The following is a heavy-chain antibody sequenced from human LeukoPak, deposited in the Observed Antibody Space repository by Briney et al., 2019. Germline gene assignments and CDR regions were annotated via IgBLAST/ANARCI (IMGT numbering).Heavy chain of an antibody. CDR1: GFTFSDTW. CDR2: IRSDGSDT. V-gene: IGHV3-74*01. D-gene: IGHD5-12*01. CDR3: ARDSGWLRFHY. Sequence: PGGSLRLSCAASGFTFSDTWMHWVRQAPGEGLVWVSRIRSDGSDTRYAESVKGRFTISRDNAKNTLYLQMNSLRAEDTAVYYCARDSGWLRFHYWGQGTLVTVSS. J-gene: IGHJ4*02.